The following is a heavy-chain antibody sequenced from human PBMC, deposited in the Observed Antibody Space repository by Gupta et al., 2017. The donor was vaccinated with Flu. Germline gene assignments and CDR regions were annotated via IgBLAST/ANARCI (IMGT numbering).Heavy chain of an antibody. CDR3: VATAFCGSGTCYSDYSNY. V-gene: IGHV3-72*01. D-gene: IGHD2-15*01. J-gene: IGHJ4*02. CDR2: ARNRAHSHTT. Sequence: EVLLVESGGDLVQPGGSLRLSCAASGFTFSDRYMAWVRQAPGKGLEWVGRARNRAHSHTTEYAASVKGRFTVSRDDSKNSLFLQMNSLKIEDTAVYYCVATAFCGSGTCYSDYSNYWGQGTLVTVSS. CDR1: GFTFSDRY.